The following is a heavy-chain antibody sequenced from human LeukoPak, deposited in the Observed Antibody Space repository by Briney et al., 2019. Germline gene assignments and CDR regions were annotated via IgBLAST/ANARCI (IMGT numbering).Heavy chain of an antibody. J-gene: IGHJ3*02. CDR2: IIPIFGTA. CDR3: ALPRPQSWFGDAFDI. V-gene: IGHV1-69*13. Sequence: ASVKVSCKASGGTFSSYAISWVRQAPGQGLEWMGGIIPIFGTANYAQKFQGRVTITADESTSTAYMELSSLRSEDTAVYYCALPRPQSWFGDAFDIWGQGAMVTVPS. CDR1: GGTFSSYA. D-gene: IGHD3-10*01.